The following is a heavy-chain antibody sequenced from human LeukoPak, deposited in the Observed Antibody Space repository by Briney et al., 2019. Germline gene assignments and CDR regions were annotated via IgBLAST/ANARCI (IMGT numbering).Heavy chain of an antibody. Sequence: TSETLSLTCTVSGGAISSSSYYWGWIRQPPGKGLEWIGSIYYSGSTYYNPSLKSRVTISVDTSKNQFSLKLSSVTAADTAVYYCARHDPPHYDYVWGSYRDYWGQGTLVTVSS. CDR3: ARHDPPHYDYVWGSYRDY. D-gene: IGHD3-16*02. V-gene: IGHV4-39*01. CDR1: GGAISSSSYY. J-gene: IGHJ4*02. CDR2: IYYSGST.